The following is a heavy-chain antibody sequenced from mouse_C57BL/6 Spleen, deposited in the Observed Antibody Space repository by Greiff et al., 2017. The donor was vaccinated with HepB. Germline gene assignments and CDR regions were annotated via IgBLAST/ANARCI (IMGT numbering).Heavy chain of an antibody. CDR1: GYTFTSYW. V-gene: IGHV1-59*01. CDR3: ARQLGRGAMDY. J-gene: IGHJ4*01. D-gene: IGHD4-1*02. Sequence: QVQLQQPGAELVRPGTSVKLSCKASGYTFTSYWMHWVKQRPGQGLEWIGVIDPSDSYTNYNQKFKGKATLTVDTSSSTAYMQLSSLTSEDSAVYYCARQLGRGAMDYWGQGTSVTVSS. CDR2: IDPSDSYT.